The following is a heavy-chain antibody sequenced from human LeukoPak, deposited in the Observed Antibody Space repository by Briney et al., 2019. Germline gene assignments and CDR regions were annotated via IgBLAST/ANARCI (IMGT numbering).Heavy chain of an antibody. J-gene: IGHJ4*02. V-gene: IGHV1-69*04. Sequence: VKVSCKASGGTFSSYAISWVRQAPGQGLEWMGRIIPILGMANYAQKFQGRVTITADKSTSTAYMELSSLRSEDTAVYYCARDSLRYYDSSGYYVYFDYWGQGTLVTVSS. D-gene: IGHD3-22*01. CDR3: ARDSLRYYDSSGYYVYFDY. CDR1: GGTFSSYA. CDR2: IIPILGMA.